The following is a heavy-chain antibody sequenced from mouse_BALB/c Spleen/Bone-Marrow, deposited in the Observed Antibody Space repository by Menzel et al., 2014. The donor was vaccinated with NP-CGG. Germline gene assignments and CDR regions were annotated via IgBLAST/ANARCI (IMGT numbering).Heavy chain of an antibody. Sequence: QVQLQQSGAELVRPGVSVKISCKGSGYTFXDYTMHWVKQSHAKSLEWIGVISTYXGDASYNQKFKGKATMTVDKSSSTAYMELARLTSEDSAIYYCARVITTGYYGMDYWGQGTSVTVSS. CDR2: ISTYXGDA. CDR3: ARVITTGYYGMDY. D-gene: IGHD2-4*01. J-gene: IGHJ4*01. V-gene: IGHV1S137*01. CDR1: GYTFXDYT.